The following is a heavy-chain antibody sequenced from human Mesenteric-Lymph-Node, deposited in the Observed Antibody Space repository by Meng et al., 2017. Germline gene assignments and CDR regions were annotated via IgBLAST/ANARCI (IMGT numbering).Heavy chain of an antibody. D-gene: IGHD6-19*01. CDR2: INWNGGST. CDR1: GFTFDDYG. J-gene: IGHJ4*02. CDR3: GGASGWISRF. Sequence: GESLKISCAASGFTFDDYGMSWVRQAPGKGLEWVSGINWNGGSTGYADSVKGRFTISRDNAKNSLYLQMNSLRAEDTAVYYCGGASGWISRFWGQGTLVTVSS. V-gene: IGHV3-20*04.